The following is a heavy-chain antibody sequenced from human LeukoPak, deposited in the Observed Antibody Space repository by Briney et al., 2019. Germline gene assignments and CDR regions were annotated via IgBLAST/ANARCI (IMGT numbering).Heavy chain of an antibody. D-gene: IGHD5-18*01. CDR1: GYSISSGYY. CDR2: IYTSGST. J-gene: IGHJ4*02. V-gene: IGHV4-4*07. Sequence: SETLSLTCAVSGYSISSGYYWSWIRQPAGKGLEWIGRIYTSGSTNYNPSLKSRVTMSVDTSKNQFSLKLSSVTAADTAVYYCAREDGAAMVDYWGQGTLVTVSS. CDR3: AREDGAAMVDY.